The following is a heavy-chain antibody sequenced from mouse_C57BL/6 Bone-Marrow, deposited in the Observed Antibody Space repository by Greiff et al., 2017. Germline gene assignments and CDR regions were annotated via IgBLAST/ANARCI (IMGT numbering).Heavy chain of an antibody. D-gene: IGHD2-1*01. Sequence: VQLQQPGAELVKPGASVKLSCKASGYTFTSYWMHWVKQRPGQGLEWIGMIHPNSGSTNYNEKFKSKATLTVDTSSSTAYMQLSSLTSEDAAVYYCAGNYGFAYWGQGTLVTVSA. V-gene: IGHV1-64*01. CDR2: IHPNSGST. CDR1: GYTFTSYW. CDR3: AGNYGFAY. J-gene: IGHJ3*01.